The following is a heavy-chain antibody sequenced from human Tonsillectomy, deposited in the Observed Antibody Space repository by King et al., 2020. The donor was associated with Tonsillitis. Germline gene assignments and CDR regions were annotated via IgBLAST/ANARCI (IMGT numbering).Heavy chain of an antibody. CDR1: GGSVSSGSYY. V-gene: IGHV4-61*01. Sequence: LQLQESGPGLVKPSETLSLTCTVSGGSVSSGSYYWSWIRQPPGKGLEWIGYIYYSGSTNYNPSLKSRATISVDTSTNQFSLKLSSVTAADTAVYYCARDVRGVTYFDSWGQGTLVTVSS. D-gene: IGHD3-10*01. CDR2: IYYSGST. J-gene: IGHJ4*02. CDR3: ARDVRGVTYFDS.